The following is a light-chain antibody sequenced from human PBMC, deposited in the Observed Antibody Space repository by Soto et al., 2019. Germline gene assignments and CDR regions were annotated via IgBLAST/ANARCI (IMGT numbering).Light chain of an antibody. CDR1: TSNIGNNY. CDR2: RND. J-gene: IGLJ2*01. CDR3: SSKRDKNTVL. Sequence: QSVLTQPPSASETPGQRVTISCSGSTSNIGNNYVYWYQQLPGAAPRLLIYRNDKRPTGVPDRFSGSKAGTSASLAISGLRSEDEADYYCSSKRDKNTVLFAGGTKLTVL. V-gene: IGLV1-47*01.